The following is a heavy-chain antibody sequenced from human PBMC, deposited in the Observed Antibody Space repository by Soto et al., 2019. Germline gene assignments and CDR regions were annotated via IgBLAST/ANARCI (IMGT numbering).Heavy chain of an antibody. V-gene: IGHV1-2*04. Sequence: KVSCKASGYTFTGYYMHWVRQAPGQGLEWMGWINPNSGGTNYAQKFQGWVTMTRDTSISTAYMELSRLRSDDTAVYYCARDRIAVAGTDYYYGMDVWGQGTTVTVSS. D-gene: IGHD6-19*01. CDR1: GYTFTGYY. CDR2: INPNSGGT. J-gene: IGHJ6*02. CDR3: ARDRIAVAGTDYYYGMDV.